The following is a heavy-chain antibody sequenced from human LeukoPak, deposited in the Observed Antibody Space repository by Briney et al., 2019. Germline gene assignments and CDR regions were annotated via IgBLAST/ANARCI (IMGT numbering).Heavy chain of an antibody. CDR2: VYYSGIT. CDR1: GGSISSSSYY. V-gene: IGHV4-39*01. CDR3: ARRRDGYNPELDY. D-gene: IGHD5-24*01. J-gene: IGHJ4*02. Sequence: SETLSLTCSVSGGSISSSSYYWGWIRQPPGKGLEWIGSVYYSGITYYNPSLKSRVTISVDTSKNQFSLTLSSVTAADTAVYYCARRRDGYNPELDYWGQGTLVTVSA.